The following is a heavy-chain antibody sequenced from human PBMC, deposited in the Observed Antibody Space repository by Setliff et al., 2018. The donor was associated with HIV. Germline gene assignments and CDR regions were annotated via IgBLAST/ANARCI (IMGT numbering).Heavy chain of an antibody. CDR1: GHTFSNSD. D-gene: IGHD3-10*01. CDR3: ASGKGVGGVIITGGLDV. Sequence: ASVKVSCKASGHTFSNSDIHWVRRATGQGLEWMGWMNPNTGVAGYALKFQGRVTMTRDTSISTAYMDLSSLTSEDPAVYWCASGKGVGGVIITGGLDVWGKGTTVTVSS. V-gene: IGHV1-8*01. CDR2: MNPNTGVA. J-gene: IGHJ6*04.